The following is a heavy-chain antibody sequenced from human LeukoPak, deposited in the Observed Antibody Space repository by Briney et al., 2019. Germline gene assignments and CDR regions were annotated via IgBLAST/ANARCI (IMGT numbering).Heavy chain of an antibody. J-gene: IGHJ4*02. CDR1: GGTFSSYA. D-gene: IGHD5-24*01. Sequence: ASVKVSCKASGGTFSSYAISWVRQAPGQGLEWMGGIIPIFGTANYAQKFQGRVTITADKSTSTAYMELSSLRSEDTAVYYCARGFPDGYNLYYFHYWGQGTLVTVSS. CDR2: IIPIFGTA. CDR3: ARGFPDGYNLYYFHY. V-gene: IGHV1-69*06.